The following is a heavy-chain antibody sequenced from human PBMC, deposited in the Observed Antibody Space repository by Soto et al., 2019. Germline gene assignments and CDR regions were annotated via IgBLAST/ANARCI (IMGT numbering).Heavy chain of an antibody. CDR3: AREGGIVGATAADY. CDR2: IYYSGST. CDR1: GGSISSGGYY. J-gene: IGHJ4*02. D-gene: IGHD1-26*01. V-gene: IGHV4-31*03. Sequence: QVQLQESGPGLVKPSQTLSLACTVSGGSISSGGYYWSRIRQHPGKGLAWIGYIYYSGSTYYNPSLKSRVTISVAPAKNQFSLKLSSVTAADTAVYYCAREGGIVGATAADYWGQGTLVTVSS.